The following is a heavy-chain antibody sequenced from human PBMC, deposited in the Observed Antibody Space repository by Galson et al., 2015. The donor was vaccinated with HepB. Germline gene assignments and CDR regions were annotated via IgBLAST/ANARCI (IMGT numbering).Heavy chain of an antibody. CDR1: GFTFSVFD. CDR3: ARATPGGYYFIDV. CDR2: IGVTGDT. Sequence: SLRLSCAASGFTFSVFDLHWVRQPPGEGLEWVSAIGVTGDTYYPGSVKGRFTISRENAKSSFYLQMNSLTAGDTAIYYCARATPGGYYFIDVWGEGTTVTVSS. V-gene: IGHV3-13*01. J-gene: IGHJ6*03. D-gene: IGHD3-10*01.